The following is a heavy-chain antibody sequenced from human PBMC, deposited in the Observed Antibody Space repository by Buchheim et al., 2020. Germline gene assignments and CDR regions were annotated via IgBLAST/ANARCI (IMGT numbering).Heavy chain of an antibody. D-gene: IGHD2-2*01. J-gene: IGHJ6*02. CDR3: ASVGDIVVVPAAPPTDYYYGMDV. CDR2: ISSSSSTK. Sequence: EVQLVESGGGLVQPGGSLRLSCAASGFTFGTYSMTWVRQAPGKGLECVSYISSSSSTKYYADSVKGRFTISRANAKNSLYLQMNSLRAEDTAVYYCASVGDIVVVPAAPPTDYYYGMDVWGQGTT. V-gene: IGHV3-48*01. CDR1: GFTFGTYS.